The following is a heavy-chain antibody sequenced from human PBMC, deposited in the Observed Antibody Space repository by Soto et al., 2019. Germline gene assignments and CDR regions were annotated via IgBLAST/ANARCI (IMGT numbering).Heavy chain of an antibody. CDR1: GFTFSSYG. V-gene: IGHV3-33*08. J-gene: IGHJ4*02. Sequence: GGSLRLSCAASGFTFSSYGMHWVRQAPGKGLEWVAVIWYDGSNKYYADSVKGRFTISRDNSKNTLYLQMNSLRAEDTAVYYCARDAVQLERECYFDYWGQGTLVTVSS. CDR2: IWYDGSNK. D-gene: IGHD1-1*01. CDR3: ARDAVQLERECYFDY.